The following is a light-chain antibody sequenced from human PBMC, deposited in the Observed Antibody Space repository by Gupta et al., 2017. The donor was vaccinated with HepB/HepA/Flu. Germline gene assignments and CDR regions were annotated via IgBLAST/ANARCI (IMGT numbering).Light chain of an antibody. Sequence: QSALTQPRSVSGSPGQSVTISCTGTSSDVGGYNYVSWYQQHPGKAPKFMSEEVTKRPSGVPDRFAGYKAGNKALLNISELQAEEEADYYGCSYAGSFSSMVFGTGTRVTVL. V-gene: IGLV2-11*01. CDR1: SSDVGGYNY. CDR2: EVT. CDR3: CSYAGSFSSMV. J-gene: IGLJ1*01.